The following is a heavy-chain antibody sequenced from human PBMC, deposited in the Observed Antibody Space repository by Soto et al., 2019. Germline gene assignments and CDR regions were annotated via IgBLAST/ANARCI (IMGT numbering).Heavy chain of an antibody. V-gene: IGHV3-23*01. CDR1: GFTFSSYA. Sequence: GGSLRLSCAASGFTFSSYAMSWVRQAPGKGLEWVSAISGSGGSTYYADSVKGRFTISRDNSKNTLYLQMNSLRAEDTAVYYCAKAWDYDILTGTLWFDYWGQGTLVTVSS. CDR2: ISGSGGST. J-gene: IGHJ4*02. CDR3: AKAWDYDILTGTLWFDY. D-gene: IGHD3-9*01.